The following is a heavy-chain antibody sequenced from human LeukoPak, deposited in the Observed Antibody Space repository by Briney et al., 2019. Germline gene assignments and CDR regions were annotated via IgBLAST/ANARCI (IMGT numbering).Heavy chain of an antibody. V-gene: IGHV3-20*04. CDR1: GFTFDDYG. CDR3: ARHGYDPKNDAFDI. D-gene: IGHD3-16*01. CDR2: INWNGGST. J-gene: IGHJ3*02. Sequence: GGSLRLSCAASGFTFDDYGMSWVRQAPGKGLEWVSGINWNGGSTGYADSVKGRFTISRDNAKNSLYLQMNSLRAEDTALYYCARHGYDPKNDAFDIWGQGTMVTVSS.